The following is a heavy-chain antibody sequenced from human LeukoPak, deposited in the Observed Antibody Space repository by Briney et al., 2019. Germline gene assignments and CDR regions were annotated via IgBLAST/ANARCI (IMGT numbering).Heavy chain of an antibody. CDR3: AKDPSLYYDILTGYYKDY. CDR2: ISGSGGST. Sequence: PGGSLRLSCAASGFTFSSYAMSWVRQAPGKGLEWVSAISGSGGSTYYADSVKGRFTISRDNSKNTLYLQMNSLRAEDTAVYYCAKDPSLYYDILTGYYKDYWGQGTLVTVSS. V-gene: IGHV3-23*01. D-gene: IGHD3-9*01. J-gene: IGHJ4*02. CDR1: GFTFSSYA.